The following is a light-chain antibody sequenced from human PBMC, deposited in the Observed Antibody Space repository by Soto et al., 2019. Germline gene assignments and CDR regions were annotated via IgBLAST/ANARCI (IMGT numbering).Light chain of an antibody. CDR1: QSVRSNY. V-gene: IGKV3D-20*02. Sequence: EIVLTQPPGTLSLSPGERATLSCRASQSVRSNYLAWYQQKPGQAPRLLIYGASTRATGIPARFSGSGSGTDFTLTISSLEPEDFAVYYCQQRSNWPITFGQGTRLEIK. CDR3: QQRSNWPIT. CDR2: GAS. J-gene: IGKJ5*01.